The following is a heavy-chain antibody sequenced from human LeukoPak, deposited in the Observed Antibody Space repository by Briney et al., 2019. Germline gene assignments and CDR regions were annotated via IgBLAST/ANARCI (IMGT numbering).Heavy chain of an antibody. CDR1: GGTFSSYA. CDR2: IIPILGIA. V-gene: IGHV1-69*04. D-gene: IGHD6-19*01. Sequence: SVKVSCKASGGTFSSYAISWVRQAPGQGLEWMGRIIPILGIANYAQKFQGRVTITADESTSTAYMELSSLRSEDTAVYYCAREVGIAVADNWFDPWGQGTLVTVSS. J-gene: IGHJ5*02. CDR3: AREVGIAVADNWFDP.